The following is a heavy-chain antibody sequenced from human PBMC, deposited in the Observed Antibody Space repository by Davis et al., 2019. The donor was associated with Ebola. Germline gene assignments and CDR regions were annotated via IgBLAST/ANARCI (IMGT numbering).Heavy chain of an antibody. Sequence: GESPKTSCTDSVIPFSSYAMTRVRQAPGQGLEWVSAISGSGGSTYYADSVKGRFTISRDNSKNTLYLQMNSLRAEDTAVYYCARMSGGYCFDYCGQGPVVTVSS. CDR1: VIPFSSYA. V-gene: IGHV3-23*01. CDR2: ISGSGGST. CDR3: ARMSGGYCFDY. J-gene: IGHJ4*02. D-gene: IGHD1-26*01.